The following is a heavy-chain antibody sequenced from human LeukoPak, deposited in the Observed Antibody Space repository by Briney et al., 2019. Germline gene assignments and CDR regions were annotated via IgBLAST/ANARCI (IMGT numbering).Heavy chain of an antibody. D-gene: IGHD3-10*02. CDR1: GFSVSTNF. J-gene: IGHJ6*04. CDR2: IITDGST. Sequence: PGGSLRLSCAASGFSVSTNFMSWVRQTPGKGLEWVSLIITDGSTFYADSVKSRFAISRDNSKNTLYLQMNSLRAEDTAVYYCAELGITMIGGVWGKGTTVTISS. CDR3: AELGITMIGGV. V-gene: IGHV3-53*01.